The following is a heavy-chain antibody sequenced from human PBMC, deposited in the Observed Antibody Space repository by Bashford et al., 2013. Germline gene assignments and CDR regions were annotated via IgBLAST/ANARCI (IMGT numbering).Heavy chain of an antibody. CDR3: ARLDKVLVQTFDY. J-gene: IGHJ4*02. CDR2: FSNSGTA. Sequence: SETLSLTCTVSGGSISGYYWSWIRQSPGKGLEWIGYFSNSGTAYYNEALKSRVTISVDTPKNQFSLQLSSVTAADTAVYFCARLDKVLVQTFDYWGQGTLVTVSS. V-gene: IGHV4-4*08. D-gene: IGHD5-18*01. CDR1: GGSISGYY.